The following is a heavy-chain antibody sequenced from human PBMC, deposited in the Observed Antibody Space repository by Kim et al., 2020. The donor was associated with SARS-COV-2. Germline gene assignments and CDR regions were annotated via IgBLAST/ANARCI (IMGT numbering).Heavy chain of an antibody. CDR1: GGSFSGYY. V-gene: IGHV4-34*01. Sequence: SETLSLTCAVYGGSFSGYYWSWIRQPPGKGLEWIGEINHSGSTNYNPSLKSRVTISVDTSKNQFSLKLSSVTAADTAVYYCARGRFWSNWNYGASYSYWG. D-gene: IGHD1-7*01. J-gene: IGHJ4*01. CDR3: ARGRFWSNWNYGASYSY. CDR2: INHSGST.